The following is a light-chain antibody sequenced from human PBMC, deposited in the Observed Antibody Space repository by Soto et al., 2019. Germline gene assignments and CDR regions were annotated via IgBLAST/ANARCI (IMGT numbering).Light chain of an antibody. V-gene: IGLV3-21*02. CDR2: DDN. CDR1: NIGSKS. J-gene: IGLJ1*01. Sequence: SYELTQPPSVSAAPGQTARITCVENNIGSKSVHWYQQKAGQAPVLVIYDDNHRPSGIPERFSGSNFGSTATLTISRVEAGDEADYYCQLWDGSSDESTGFGTGTKVTVL. CDR3: QLWDGSSDESTG.